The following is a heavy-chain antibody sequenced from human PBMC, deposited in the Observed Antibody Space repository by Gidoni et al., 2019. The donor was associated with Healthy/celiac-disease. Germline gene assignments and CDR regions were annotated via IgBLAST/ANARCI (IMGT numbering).Heavy chain of an antibody. Sequence: EVQLVESGGGLVRPGRSLRLACTTSGLTFVNYAMSWFRQAPGKVLEWVGFIRSKADGGTTEYAASVKGRFTISRDDSKSIAYLQMNSLKTEDTAVYYCTREAYYYDSSGRFDYWGQGTLVTVSS. V-gene: IGHV3-49*05. D-gene: IGHD3-22*01. J-gene: IGHJ4*02. CDR3: TREAYYYDSSGRFDY. CDR2: IRSKADGGTT. CDR1: GLTFVNYA.